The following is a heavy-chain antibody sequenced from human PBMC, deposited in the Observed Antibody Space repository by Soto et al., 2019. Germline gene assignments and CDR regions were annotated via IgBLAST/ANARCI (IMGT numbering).Heavy chain of an antibody. J-gene: IGHJ3*02. CDR2: ISWNSGSI. CDR3: AKEPFKLIHMRAFDI. Sequence: EVQLVESGGGLVQPGRSLRLSCAASGFTFDDYAMHWVRQAPGKGLEWVSGISWNSGSIGYADSVKGRFTISRDNAKNSLYLQMNSLRAEDTALYYCAKEPFKLIHMRAFDIWGKGTMVTVSS. V-gene: IGHV3-9*01. D-gene: IGHD2-2*01. CDR1: GFTFDDYA.